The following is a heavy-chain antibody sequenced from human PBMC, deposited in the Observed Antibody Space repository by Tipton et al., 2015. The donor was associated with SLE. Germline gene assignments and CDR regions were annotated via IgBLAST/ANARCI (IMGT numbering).Heavy chain of an antibody. Sequence: SLRLSCAASGFTFDDYAMHWVRQAPGKGLEWVSGISWNSGSIGYADSVKGRFTISRDNAKNSLYLQMNSLRAEDTALYYCARGKYYFDYWGQGALVTVSS. CDR2: ISWNSGSI. CDR1: GFTFDDYA. J-gene: IGHJ4*02. CDR3: ARGKYYFDY. D-gene: IGHD2/OR15-2a*01. V-gene: IGHV3-9*01.